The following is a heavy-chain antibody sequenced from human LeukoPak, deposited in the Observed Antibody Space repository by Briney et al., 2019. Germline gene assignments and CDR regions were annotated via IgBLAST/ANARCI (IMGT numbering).Heavy chain of an antibody. D-gene: IGHD6-13*01. CDR2: IKQDGSEK. J-gene: IGHJ4*02. Sequence: GGSLGLSCAASGFTFSSYWMSWVRQAPGKGLEWVANIKQDGSEKYYVDSVKGRFTISRGNAKNSLYLQMNSLRAEDTAVYYCAREGIAAPFDYWGQGTLVTVSS. V-gene: IGHV3-7*03. CDR1: GFTFSSYW. CDR3: AREGIAAPFDY.